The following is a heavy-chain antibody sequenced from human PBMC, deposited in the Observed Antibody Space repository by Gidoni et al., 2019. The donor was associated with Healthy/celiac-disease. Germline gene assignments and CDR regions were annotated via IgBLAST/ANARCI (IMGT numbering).Heavy chain of an antibody. Sequence: EVQLVQSGAEVKKPGESLKISCKGSGYSFTRYWTGWVRQMPGKGLEWMGIIYPGDSDTRYSPSFQGQVTISADKSISTAYLQWSSLKASDTAMYYCARLDTQGDSSGYYHIFDYWGQGTLVTVSS. CDR3: ARLDTQGDSSGYYHIFDY. CDR2: IYPGDSDT. CDR1: GYSFTRYW. J-gene: IGHJ4*02. D-gene: IGHD3-22*01. V-gene: IGHV5-51*01.